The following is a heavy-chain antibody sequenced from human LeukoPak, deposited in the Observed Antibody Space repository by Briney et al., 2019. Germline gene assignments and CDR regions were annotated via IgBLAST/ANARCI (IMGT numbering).Heavy chain of an antibody. CDR2: IYYSGST. D-gene: IGHD2-2*01. V-gene: IGHV4-31*03. CDR3: ARVEVKYCSSTSCYSGDY. Sequence: SETLSLTCTVSGGSISSGGYYWSWIRQHPGKGLEWIGYIYYSGSTYYNPSLKSRVTISVDTSKNQFSLKLSSVTAADTAVYYCARVEVKYCSSTSCYSGDYWGQGTQVTVSS. J-gene: IGHJ4*02. CDR1: GGSISSGGYY.